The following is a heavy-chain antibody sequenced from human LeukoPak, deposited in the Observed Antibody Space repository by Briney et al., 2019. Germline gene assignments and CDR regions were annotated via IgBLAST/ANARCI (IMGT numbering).Heavy chain of an antibody. J-gene: IGHJ5*02. CDR2: IGSRGDT. CDR3: TYKVPGHYPYDS. CDR1: GFTLSNYA. Sequence: GGSLRLSCAASGFTLSNYAMTWARHPPAKGLEWGSVIGSRGDTEYADSVKGRFTISRENSNNTLYLQMKSLRVEDTAVYYCTYKVPGHYPYDSWGQGTLVTVAS. V-gene: IGHV3-23*01. D-gene: IGHD3-16*01.